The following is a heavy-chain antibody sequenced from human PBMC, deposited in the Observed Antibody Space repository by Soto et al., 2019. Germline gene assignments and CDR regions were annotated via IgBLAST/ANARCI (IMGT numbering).Heavy chain of an antibody. V-gene: IGHV1-69*01. CDR1: GFTFSSYA. CDR2: IIPIFGTA. CDR3: ARCSPRSGLRLAWFDP. D-gene: IGHD6-19*01. Sequence: VQLVESGGALLKPGGSLRLSCAASGFTFSSYAISWVRQAPGQGLEWMGGIIPIFGTANYAQKFQGRVTITADESTSTAYMELSSLRSEDTAVYYCARCSPRSGLRLAWFDPWGQGTLVTVSS. J-gene: IGHJ5*02.